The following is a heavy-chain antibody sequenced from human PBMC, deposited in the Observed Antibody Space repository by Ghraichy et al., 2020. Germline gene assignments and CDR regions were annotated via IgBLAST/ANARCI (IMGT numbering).Heavy chain of an antibody. V-gene: IGHV3-21*01. Sequence: LSLTCAASGFTFSSYSMNWVRQAPGKGLEWVSSISSSSSYIYYADSVKGRFTISRDNAKNSLYLQMNSLRAEDTAVYYCARGGDYWYFDLWGRGTLVTVSS. J-gene: IGHJ2*01. D-gene: IGHD4-17*01. CDR1: GFTFSSYS. CDR3: ARGGDYWYFDL. CDR2: ISSSSSYI.